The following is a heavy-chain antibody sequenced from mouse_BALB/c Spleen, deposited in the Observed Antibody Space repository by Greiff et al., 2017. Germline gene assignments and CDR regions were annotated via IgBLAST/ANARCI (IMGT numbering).Heavy chain of an antibody. Sequence: EVQGVESGGGLVQPGGSRKLSCAASGFTFSSFGMHWVRQAPEKGLEWVAYISSGSSTIYYADTVKGRFTISRDNPKNTLFLQMTSLRSEDTATYYCARHPDYYAMDYWGQGTSVTVSS. CDR3: ARHPDYYAMDY. CDR2: ISSGSSTI. J-gene: IGHJ4*01. CDR1: GFTFSSFG. V-gene: IGHV5-17*02.